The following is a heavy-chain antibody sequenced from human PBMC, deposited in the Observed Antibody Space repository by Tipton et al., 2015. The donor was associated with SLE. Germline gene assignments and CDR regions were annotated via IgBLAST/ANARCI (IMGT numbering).Heavy chain of an antibody. Sequence: SLRLSCGASGFTFSFYSMNWVRQAPGKGLEWVSSISSSSSYIYYADSVKGRFTISRDNAKNSLYLQMNSLRDEDTAIYYCVTERGPYSGMDVWGQGTTVTVSS. D-gene: IGHD3-10*01. J-gene: IGHJ6*02. CDR1: GFTFSFYS. CDR3: VTERGPYSGMDV. V-gene: IGHV3-21*04. CDR2: ISSSSSYI.